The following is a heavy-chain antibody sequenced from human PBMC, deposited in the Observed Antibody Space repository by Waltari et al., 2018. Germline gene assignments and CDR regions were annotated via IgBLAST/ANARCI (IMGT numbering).Heavy chain of an antibody. Sequence: HVELVRGVAEVERSGSPWWVTLKAAGVTFGGSGSAWVRLAPGQGLEWMGVISPKFGIPEYSQKFQDRLTIAADESESTAYMEMSRLSSEDTAIYYCARQELGISQHYYNMDVWGQGTTVTISS. J-gene: IGHJ6*03. D-gene: IGHD3-16*01. CDR1: GVTFGGSG. CDR2: ISPKFGIP. V-gene: IGHV1-69*01. CDR3: ARQELGISQHYYNMDV.